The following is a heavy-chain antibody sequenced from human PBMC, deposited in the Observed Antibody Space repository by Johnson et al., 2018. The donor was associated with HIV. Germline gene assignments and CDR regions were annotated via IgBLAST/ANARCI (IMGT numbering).Heavy chain of an antibody. J-gene: IGHJ3*02. CDR1: GFIVSSNY. CDR3: ARAYTYGAFDI. D-gene: IGHD5-18*01. CDR2: IYSGGST. V-gene: IGHV3-66*01. Sequence: MLLVESGGGLVQPGGSLRLSCAASGFIVSSNYMNCVRQAPGKGLEWVSVIYSGGSTYHADSVKGRFIISRDNSKSTLYLQMNSLRAEDTAVYYCARAYTYGAFDIWGQGTTVTISS.